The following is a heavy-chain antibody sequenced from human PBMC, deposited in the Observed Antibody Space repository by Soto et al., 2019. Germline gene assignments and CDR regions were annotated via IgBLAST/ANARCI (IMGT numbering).Heavy chain of an antibody. CDR3: ARDLGWAFDS. Sequence: PGGSLRLSCAASGFTFSTFSMNWARQAPGRGLEWISYISGGGRPISYADSVKGRFTISRDNAKNSLYLQMDSLTDEDTAVYYCARDLGWAFDSWGQGTLVTVSP. CDR1: GFTFSTFS. D-gene: IGHD6-19*01. V-gene: IGHV3-48*02. CDR2: ISGGGRPI. J-gene: IGHJ4*02.